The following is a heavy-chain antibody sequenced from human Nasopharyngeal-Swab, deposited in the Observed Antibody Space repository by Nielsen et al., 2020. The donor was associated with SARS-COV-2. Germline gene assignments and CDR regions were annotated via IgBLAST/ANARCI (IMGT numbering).Heavy chain of an antibody. Sequence: GESLKISGAASGFTFGDYGMHWVRQAPGKGLEWVAVISYDGSKKYYVDSVKGRLTISRDNSKNTLYLQMNSLRAEDTAVYYCARDIGHSSGWYSYYSYGMDVWGQGTTVTVSS. CDR1: GFTFGDYG. CDR3: ARDIGHSSGWYSYYSYGMDV. V-gene: IGHV3-30*03. CDR2: ISYDGSKK. D-gene: IGHD6-19*01. J-gene: IGHJ6*02.